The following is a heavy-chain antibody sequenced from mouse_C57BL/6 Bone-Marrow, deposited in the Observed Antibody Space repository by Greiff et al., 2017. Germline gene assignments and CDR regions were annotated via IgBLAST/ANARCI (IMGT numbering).Heavy chain of an antibody. CDR3: ARWTAQALFLCAMDY. D-gene: IGHD3-2*02. CDR2: INPYNGGT. CDR1: GYTFTDYY. V-gene: IGHV1-19*01. J-gene: IGHJ4*01. Sequence: EVQLQQSGPVLVKPGASVKMSCKASGYTFTDYYMNWVKQSHGKSLEWIGVINPYNGGTSYNQKFKGQATLTVDKSSSTAYMELNSLTSEDSEVYYCARWTAQALFLCAMDYWGQGTSVTVSS.